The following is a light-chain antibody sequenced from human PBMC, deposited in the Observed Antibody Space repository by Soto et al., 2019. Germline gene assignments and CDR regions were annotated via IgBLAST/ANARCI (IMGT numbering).Light chain of an antibody. Sequence: EIVMTQSPATLSVSPGERATLSCRASQSVSSNLAWYQQKPGQAPRLLIYGASTRATGIPAGFSGSGSGTEFPLPISSLQSEDFAVYYCQQYNNWWTFGQGTKVEIK. CDR1: QSVSSN. CDR2: GAS. V-gene: IGKV3-15*01. J-gene: IGKJ1*01. CDR3: QQYNNWWT.